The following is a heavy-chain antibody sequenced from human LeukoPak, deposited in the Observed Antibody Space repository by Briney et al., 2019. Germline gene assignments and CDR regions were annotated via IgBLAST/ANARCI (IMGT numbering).Heavy chain of an antibody. V-gene: IGHV1-24*01. CDR3: ATSPYYYDSSGYLVDY. J-gene: IGHJ4*02. CDR1: GFIVSSSY. CDR2: FDPEDGET. D-gene: IGHD3-22*01. Sequence: GGSLRLSCAASGFIVSSSYMSWVRQAPGKGLEWMGGFDPEDGETIYAQKFQGRVTMTEDTSTDTAYMELSSLRFEDTAVYYCATSPYYYDSSGYLVDYWGQGTLVTVSS.